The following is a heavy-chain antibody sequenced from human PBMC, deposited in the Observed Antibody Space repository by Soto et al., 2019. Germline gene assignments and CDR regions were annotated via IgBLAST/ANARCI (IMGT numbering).Heavy chain of an antibody. CDR2: IYYSGST. D-gene: IGHD6-13*01. Sequence: PSETLSLTCTVSGGSISSCYWSWIRQPPGKGLEWIGYIYYSGSTNYNPSLKSRVTISVDTSKNQFSLKLSSVTAADTAVYYCARASAAAKTGWFDPWGQGTLVTVSS. CDR3: ARASAAAKTGWFDP. J-gene: IGHJ5*02. CDR1: GGSISSCY. V-gene: IGHV4-59*01.